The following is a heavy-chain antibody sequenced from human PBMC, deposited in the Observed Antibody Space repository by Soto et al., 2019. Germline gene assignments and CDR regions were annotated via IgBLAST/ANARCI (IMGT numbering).Heavy chain of an antibody. J-gene: IGHJ3*02. CDR1: GFTFSNAW. D-gene: IGHD3-10*01. CDR2: IKSKTDGGTT. CDR3: TTDRLLWFGYDAFDI. V-gene: IGHV3-15*01. Sequence: PGGSLRLSCAASGFTFSNAWMSWVRQAPGKGLEWVGRIKSKTDGGTTDYAAPVKGRFTISRDDSKNTLYLQMNSLKTEDTAVYYCTTDRLLWFGYDAFDIWGQGTMVTVSS.